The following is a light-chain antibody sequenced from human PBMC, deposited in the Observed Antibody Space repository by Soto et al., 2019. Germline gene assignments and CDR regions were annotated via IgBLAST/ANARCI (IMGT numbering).Light chain of an antibody. Sequence: EVVLTQSPGTVSLSPGERATLSCRASQNVTSNYLAWYQQKPGQAPRLLIYAASSRATVIPDRFSGSGSGTECTHSIIRLEPEDFAVYYCHQYGSSITWTFGQGTKVEIK. CDR1: QNVTSNY. V-gene: IGKV3-20*01. CDR3: HQYGSSITWT. J-gene: IGKJ1*01. CDR2: AAS.